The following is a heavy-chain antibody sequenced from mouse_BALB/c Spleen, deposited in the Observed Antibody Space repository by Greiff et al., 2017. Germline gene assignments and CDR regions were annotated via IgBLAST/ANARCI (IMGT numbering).Heavy chain of an antibody. CDR2: ISDGGSYT. Sequence: EVKVVESGGGLVKPGGSLKLSCAASGFTFSDYYMYWVRQTPEKRLEWVATISDGGSYTYYPDSVKGRFTISRDNAKNNLYLQMSSLKSEDTAMYYCASGATAYYAMDYWGQGTSVTVSS. CDR1: GFTFSDYY. J-gene: IGHJ4*01. CDR3: ASGATAYYAMDY. D-gene: IGHD1-2*01. V-gene: IGHV5-4*02.